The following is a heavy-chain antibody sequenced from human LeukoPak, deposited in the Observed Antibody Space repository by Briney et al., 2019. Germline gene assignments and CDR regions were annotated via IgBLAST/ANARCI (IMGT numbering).Heavy chain of an antibody. CDR3: AKLPPTTSGGRFDY. D-gene: IGHD1-1*01. V-gene: IGHV3-23*01. CDR1: GFTFSSYA. CDR2: ISGSGGST. J-gene: IGHJ4*02. Sequence: PGGSLRLSCAASGFTFSSYAMSWVRQAPGKGLEWVSGISGSGGSTYYADSAKGRFTISRDNSKDTLYLQMNSLGAEDTAVYCCAKLPPTTSGGRFDYWGQGTLVTVSS.